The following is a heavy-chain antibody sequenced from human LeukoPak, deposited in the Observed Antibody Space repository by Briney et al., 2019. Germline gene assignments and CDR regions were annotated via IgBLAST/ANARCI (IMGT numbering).Heavy chain of an antibody. CDR1: GFTFSSYA. CDR3: TTGAYGDYPIDY. V-gene: IGHV3-23*01. CDR2: ISGSGGST. Sequence: PGGSLRLSCAASGFTFSSYAMSWVRQAPGKGLEWVSAISGSGGSTYYADSVKGRFTISRDSAKNSLYLQMNSLKTEDTAVYYCTTGAYGDYPIDYWGQGTLVTVSS. D-gene: IGHD4-17*01. J-gene: IGHJ4*02.